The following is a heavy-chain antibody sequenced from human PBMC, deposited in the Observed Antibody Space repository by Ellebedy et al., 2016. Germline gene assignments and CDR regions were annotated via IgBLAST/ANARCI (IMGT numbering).Heavy chain of an antibody. J-gene: IGHJ4*02. CDR3: AREKIPLALSSDQDF. Sequence: GGSLRLSCAASGFTFSSYAMHWVRQAPGKGLQWVGVISYDGSSSYYADSVKGRFTISRDNSKNTLYLQMNSLRAEDTAVYYCAREKIPLALSSDQDFWGQGTLVTVST. V-gene: IGHV3-30-3*01. D-gene: IGHD6-6*01. CDR1: GFTFSSYA. CDR2: ISYDGSSS.